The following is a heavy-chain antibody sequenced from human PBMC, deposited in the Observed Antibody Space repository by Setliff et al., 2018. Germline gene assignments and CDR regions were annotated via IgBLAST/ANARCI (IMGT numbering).Heavy chain of an antibody. V-gene: IGHV3-74*01. D-gene: IGHD3-3*01. J-gene: IGHJ4*02. CDR3: TRARDRSGYWDFDY. CDR2: INRDGSYT. Sequence: GGSLRLSCAASGFTFSSYWMYWVRQAPGKGLVWVSRINRDGSYTVYADSVEGRFTISRDNAKNTLYLQMNSLGAEDTAVYYCTRARDRSGYWDFDYWGQGTLVTVSS. CDR1: GFTFSSYW.